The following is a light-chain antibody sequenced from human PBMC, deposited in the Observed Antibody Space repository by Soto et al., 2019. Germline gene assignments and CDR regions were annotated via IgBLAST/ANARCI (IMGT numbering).Light chain of an antibody. Sequence: DMQMPQSPSSVSASLGDRVTITCRASQDIHTWLAWYQQKPGQAPKLLIYGASHLQSGVPSRFSGSGSGTDFTLTISSLQSEDFANYYCQQANSFPFTFGPATKVDVK. CDR2: GAS. V-gene: IGKV1-12*01. CDR3: QQANSFPFT. CDR1: QDIHTW. J-gene: IGKJ3*01.